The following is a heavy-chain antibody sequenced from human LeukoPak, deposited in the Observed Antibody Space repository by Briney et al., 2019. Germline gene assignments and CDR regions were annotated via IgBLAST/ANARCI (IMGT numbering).Heavy chain of an antibody. J-gene: IGHJ2*01. V-gene: IGHV3-53*01. Sequence: GGSLRLSCAASGFTVSSNYMSWVRQAPGKGLEWVSVIYSGGSTYYADSVKGRFTISRDNSKNTLYLQMNSLRAEDTAVYYCAKDGDYGGNSGNWYFDLWGRGTLVTVSS. CDR2: IYSGGST. CDR1: GFTVSSNY. CDR3: AKDGDYGGNSGNWYFDL. D-gene: IGHD4-23*01.